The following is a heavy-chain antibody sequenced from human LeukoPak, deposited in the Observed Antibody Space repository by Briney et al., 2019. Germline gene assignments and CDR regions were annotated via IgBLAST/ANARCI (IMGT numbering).Heavy chain of an antibody. D-gene: IGHD1-26*01. J-gene: IGHJ4*02. Sequence: SETLSLTCAVYGGSFSGYYWSWIRQPPGNGLEWIGGINHSGSTNYNPSLKSRVTISVDTSKNQFSLKLSSVTAADTAVYYCASGLYSRSYYARWDYWGQGTLVTVSS. CDR3: ASGLYSRSYYARWDY. V-gene: IGHV4-34*01. CDR2: INHSGST. CDR1: GGSFSGYY.